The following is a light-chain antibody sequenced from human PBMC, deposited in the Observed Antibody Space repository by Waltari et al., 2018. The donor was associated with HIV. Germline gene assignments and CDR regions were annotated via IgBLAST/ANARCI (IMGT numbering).Light chain of an antibody. CDR2: YNS. CDR1: RSNIGNNY. Sequence: QSVLTQPPSVSAAPGQKVTISCSGRRSNIGNNYVYWYQQLPRTAPKLLIYYNSRRPSGIPDRFSGSRSGTSATRGITGLQTGDEADYYCGTWDSSLSAGVFGGGTKLTVL. V-gene: IGLV1-51*01. CDR3: GTWDSSLSAGV. J-gene: IGLJ2*01.